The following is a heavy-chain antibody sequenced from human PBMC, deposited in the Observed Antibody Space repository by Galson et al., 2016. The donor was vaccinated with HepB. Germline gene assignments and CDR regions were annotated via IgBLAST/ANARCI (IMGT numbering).Heavy chain of an antibody. V-gene: IGHV6-1*01. CDR3: AREATVTRGAFDM. Sequence: CAISGDSVSSNSAAWSWIRQSPSRGLEWLGRTYYRSKWYNDYAVSVKSRIAINPDTSKNQFSLQLNSVTPEDTAVYYCAREATVTRGAFDMWGQGTMVTVSS. CDR1: GDSVSSNSAA. J-gene: IGHJ3*02. CDR2: TYYRSKWYN. D-gene: IGHD4-17*01.